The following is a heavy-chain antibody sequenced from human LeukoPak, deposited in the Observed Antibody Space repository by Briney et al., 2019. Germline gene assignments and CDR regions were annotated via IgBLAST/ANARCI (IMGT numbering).Heavy chain of an antibody. D-gene: IGHD3-22*01. J-gene: IGHJ4*02. V-gene: IGHV3-7*01. Sequence: PGGSLRLSCAASGFTFSYYWMSWSRQAPGRGLEWAAHISEDGSDKYYVDSVKGRFTISRDNAKNSLHLQMNSLRAEDTAVYYCARVGDYDSSGYYYWGQGTLVTVSS. CDR2: ISEDGSDK. CDR3: ARVGDYDSSGYYY. CDR1: GFTFSYYW.